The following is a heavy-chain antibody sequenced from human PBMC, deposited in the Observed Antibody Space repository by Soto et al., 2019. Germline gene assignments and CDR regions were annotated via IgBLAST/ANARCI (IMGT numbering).Heavy chain of an antibody. Sequence: ASVKVSCKASGYTFTSYGISWVRQAPGQGLEWMGWISAYNGNTNYAQKLQGRVTMTTDTSTSTAYMELRSLRSDDTAVYYRARDQAYYYDSSGYYSPWDFDYWGQGTLVTVSS. J-gene: IGHJ4*02. CDR1: GYTFTSYG. V-gene: IGHV1-18*04. CDR2: ISAYNGNT. D-gene: IGHD3-22*01. CDR3: ARDQAYYYDSSGYYSPWDFDY.